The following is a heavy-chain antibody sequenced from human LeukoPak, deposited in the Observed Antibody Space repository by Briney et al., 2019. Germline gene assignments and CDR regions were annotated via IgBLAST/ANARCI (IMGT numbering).Heavy chain of an antibody. Sequence: GGSLRLSCAASGFTFSSYSMNWVRQAPGKGLEWVSSISSSSSYIYYADSVKGRFTISRDNSKNTLYLQMNSLRAEDTAVYYCAKRYCSGGSCVYYYYYGMDVWGQGTTVTVSS. CDR1: GFTFSSYS. J-gene: IGHJ6*02. D-gene: IGHD2-15*01. V-gene: IGHV3-21*04. CDR3: AKRYCSGGSCVYYYYYGMDV. CDR2: ISSSSSYI.